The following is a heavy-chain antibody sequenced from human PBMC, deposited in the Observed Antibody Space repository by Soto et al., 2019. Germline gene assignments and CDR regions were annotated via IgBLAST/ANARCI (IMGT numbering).Heavy chain of an antibody. V-gene: IGHV3-72*01. D-gene: IGHD3-10*01. CDR3: TVWGSGNDFGAA. J-gene: IGHJ4*02. CDR1: GFTFSDHY. Sequence: EVQLVESGGGLVQPGGSLRLSCAASGFTFSDHYMDWVRQAPDKGLEWVGRSKNKADSYTTEYAASVKGRFTISRDGSKNSLFVQMNSLKTEDTAVYYCTVWGSGNDFGAAWGQGILVTVSS. CDR2: SKNKADSYTT.